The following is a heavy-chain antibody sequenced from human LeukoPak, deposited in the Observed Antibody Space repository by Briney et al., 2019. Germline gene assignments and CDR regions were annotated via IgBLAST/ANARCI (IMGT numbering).Heavy chain of an antibody. CDR3: AKDLRRGGDRSDYYYYGMDV. CDR2: ISYDGSNK. CDR1: GFTFSSYG. Sequence: PRGSLRLSCAASGFTFSSYGMHWVRQAPGTGLEWVAVISYDGSNKYYADSVKGRFTISRDNSKNTLYLQMNSLRAEDTAVYYCAKDLRRGGDRSDYYYYGMDVWGQGTTVTVSS. D-gene: IGHD2-21*02. J-gene: IGHJ6*02. V-gene: IGHV3-30*18.